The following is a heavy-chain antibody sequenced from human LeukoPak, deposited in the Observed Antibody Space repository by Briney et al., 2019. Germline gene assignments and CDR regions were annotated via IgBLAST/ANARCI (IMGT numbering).Heavy chain of an antibody. CDR2: MNPKTGNT. CDR1: GYTLTNFD. CDR3: VRIYYSNAFDI. V-gene: IGHV1-8*01. D-gene: IGHD4-11*01. J-gene: IGHJ3*02. Sequence: ASVKVSCKASGYTLTNFDINWARQATGQGLEWMGWMNPKTGNTGSAQKFQGRVTISGNTSISTAYMELSSLRSEDTAVYYCVRIYYSNAFDIWGQGTVVTVSS.